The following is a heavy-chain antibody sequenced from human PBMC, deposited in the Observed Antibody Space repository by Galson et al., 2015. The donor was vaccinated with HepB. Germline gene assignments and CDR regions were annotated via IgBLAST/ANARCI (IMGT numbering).Heavy chain of an antibody. D-gene: IGHD3-3*01. J-gene: IGHJ4*02. V-gene: IGHV1-24*01. CDR3: ATADLWSGYFDY. Sequence: SCKVSGYTLTEISMYWLRRVPGKGLEFMGGSDPESGERMYGQTFQGRVTLTEDTTTDTAYMELRSLRSEDTALYYCATADLWSGYFDYWGQGTLVTVSS. CDR1: GYTLTEIS. CDR2: SDPESGER.